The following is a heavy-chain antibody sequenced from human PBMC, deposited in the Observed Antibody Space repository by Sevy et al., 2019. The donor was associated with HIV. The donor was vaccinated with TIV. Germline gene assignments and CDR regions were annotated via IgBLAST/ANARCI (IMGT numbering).Heavy chain of an antibody. CDR2: IYYSGNT. V-gene: IGHV4-59*01. Sequence: GGFISSYYWNWIRQPPGKGLEWIGYIYYSGNTNYNPSLKSRVTISLDMSKNQFSLKLSSVTAADTAVYYCATGVAAADNWFDPWGQGTLVTVSS. CDR3: ATGVAAADNWFDP. J-gene: IGHJ5*02. D-gene: IGHD6-13*01. CDR1: GGFISSYY.